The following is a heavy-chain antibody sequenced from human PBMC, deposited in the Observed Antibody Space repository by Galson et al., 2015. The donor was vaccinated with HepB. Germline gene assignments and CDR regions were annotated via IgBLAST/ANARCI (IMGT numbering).Heavy chain of an antibody. J-gene: IGHJ4*02. CDR1: GFSLSNARMG. Sequence: PALVKPTQTLTLACTVSGFSLSNARMGVSWIRQPPGKALEWLAHTFSNDEKSYSTSLKSRLTISKDTSKSQVVLTMTNMDPVDTATYYCARIYLGTVTSSVDYWGQGTLVTVSS. V-gene: IGHV2-26*01. CDR2: TFSNDEK. D-gene: IGHD4-17*01. CDR3: ARIYLGTVTSSVDY.